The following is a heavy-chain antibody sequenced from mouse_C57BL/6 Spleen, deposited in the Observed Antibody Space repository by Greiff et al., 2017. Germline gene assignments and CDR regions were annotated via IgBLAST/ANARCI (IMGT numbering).Heavy chain of an antibody. Sequence: QVTLKVSGPGILQPSQTLSLTCSFSGFSLSTFGMGVGWIRQPSGKGLEWLAHIWWDDDKYYNPALKSRLTISKDTSKNQVFLKIANVDTADTATYYCARIWTYYYGSSFLPYAMDYWGQGTSVTVSS. V-gene: IGHV8-8*01. D-gene: IGHD1-1*01. CDR3: ARIWTYYYGSSFLPYAMDY. CDR1: GFSLSTFGMG. J-gene: IGHJ4*01. CDR2: IWWDDDK.